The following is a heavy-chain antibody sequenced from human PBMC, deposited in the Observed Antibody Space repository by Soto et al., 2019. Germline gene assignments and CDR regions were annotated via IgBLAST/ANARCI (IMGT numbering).Heavy chain of an antibody. CDR1: GFSISSGDYY. J-gene: IGHJ5*02. CDR2: IYYSGST. Sequence: SETLSLTCTVSGFSISSGDYYWSWIRQPPGKGLEWIGSIYYSGSTYYNPSLESRVTISLDRSKNQFSLKLSSVAAADTAVYFCARERLTISGIIILNYFAPWRQGTLVTVSS. CDR3: ARERLTISGIIILNYFAP. V-gene: IGHV4-30-4*01. D-gene: IGHD3-3*01.